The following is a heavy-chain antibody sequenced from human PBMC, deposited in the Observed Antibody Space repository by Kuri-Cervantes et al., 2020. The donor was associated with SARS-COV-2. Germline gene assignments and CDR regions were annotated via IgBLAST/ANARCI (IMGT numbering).Heavy chain of an antibody. Sequence: ASVKVSCKASGYTFTSYDINWVRQATGQGLEWMGWMNPNSGNTGYAQKFQGRVTMTEDTSTDTAYMELSSLRSEDTAVYYCATSPQGAWANWAFDIWGQGTMVTVSS. CDR3: ATSPQGAWANWAFDI. J-gene: IGHJ3*02. D-gene: IGHD1-26*01. CDR2: MNPNSGNT. CDR1: GYTFTSYD. V-gene: IGHV1-8*02.